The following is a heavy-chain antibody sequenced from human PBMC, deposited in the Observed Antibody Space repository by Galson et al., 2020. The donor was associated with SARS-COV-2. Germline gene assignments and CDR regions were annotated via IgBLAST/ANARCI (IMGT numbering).Heavy chain of an antibody. CDR3: AKMLPASAYDYEVQYFDS. Sequence: GESLKISCTASGFTFSNFGMHWVRQAPGKGLEWVAVISYDGSNKYSADSVKGRFSISRDNSKNTLYLQMNSLRAEDTAVYYCAKMLPASAYDYEVQYFDSWGQGTLVTVSS. CDR2: ISYDGSNK. CDR1: GFTFSNFG. D-gene: IGHD5-12*01. J-gene: IGHJ4*02. V-gene: IGHV3-30*18.